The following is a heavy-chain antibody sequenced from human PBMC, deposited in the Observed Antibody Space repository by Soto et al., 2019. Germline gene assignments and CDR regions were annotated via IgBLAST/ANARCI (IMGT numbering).Heavy chain of an antibody. Sequence: SETLSLTCTVSGGSISSYYWSWIRQPPGKGLEWIGYIYYSGSTNYNPSLKSRVTISVDTSKNQFSLKLSSVTAADTAVYYCARHSYQLLRNDAFDIWGQGTMVTVSS. CDR1: GGSISSYY. D-gene: IGHD2-2*01. CDR2: IYYSGST. CDR3: ARHSYQLLRNDAFDI. V-gene: IGHV4-59*08. J-gene: IGHJ3*02.